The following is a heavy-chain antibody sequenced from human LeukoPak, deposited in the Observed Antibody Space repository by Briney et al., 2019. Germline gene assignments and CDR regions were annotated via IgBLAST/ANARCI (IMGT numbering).Heavy chain of an antibody. CDR1: VFTFSRYA. CDR2: ISGSGAGT. CDR3: ARGPSRYRRP. Sequence: GGSLRLSCAASVFTFSRYAMSWVRQAPGKGLEWVSTISGSGAGTFYEDSVKGRFTISRDNSKNTLYLQMNSLRAEDTAVYYCARGPSRYRRPGGQGTVVNVSS. D-gene: IGHD5-12*01. V-gene: IGHV3-23*01. J-gene: IGHJ4*02.